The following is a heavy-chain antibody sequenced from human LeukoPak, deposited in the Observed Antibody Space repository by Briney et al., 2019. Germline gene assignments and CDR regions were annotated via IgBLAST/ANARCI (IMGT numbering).Heavy chain of an antibody. J-gene: IGHJ6*03. Sequence: SETLSLTCTVSGGSISNYDWSWIRQPAGKGLEWIGRTSGSNTYNPSLKSRVTMSVDTSKNQVSLELTSVTAADTAVYYCATTVRTRGLIKNRGVPRYYYNLDVWGKGTPVTVAS. CDR2: TSGSN. D-gene: IGHD4/OR15-4a*01. V-gene: IGHV4-4*07. CDR1: GGSISNYD. CDR3: ATTVRTRGLIKNRGVPRYYYNLDV.